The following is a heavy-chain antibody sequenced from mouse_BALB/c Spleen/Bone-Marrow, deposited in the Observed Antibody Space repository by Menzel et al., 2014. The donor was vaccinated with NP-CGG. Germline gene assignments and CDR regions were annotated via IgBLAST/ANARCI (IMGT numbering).Heavy chain of an antibody. CDR3: ASTGYFFDY. CDR2: ISSGGNYT. Sequence: DVKLVESGGGLVKPGGSLKLSCAASGFTFSSYAMSWVRQTPEKRLEWVATISSGGNYTYYPDSVKGRFTISRDNAKNTLYLQMSSLRSEDTAMYYCASTGYFFDYWGQGTTLTVSS. D-gene: IGHD4-1*01. CDR1: GFTFSSYA. J-gene: IGHJ2*01. V-gene: IGHV5-9-1*01.